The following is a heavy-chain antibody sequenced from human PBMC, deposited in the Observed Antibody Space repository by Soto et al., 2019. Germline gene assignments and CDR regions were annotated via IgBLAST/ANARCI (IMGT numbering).Heavy chain of an antibody. J-gene: IGHJ4*02. CDR2: IYYSGST. CDR3: ARMWHPRNSGLDY. CDR1: GGSISSYY. V-gene: IGHV4-59*01. D-gene: IGHD2-15*01. Sequence: SETLSLTCTVSGGSISSYYWSWIRQPPGKGLEWIGYIYYSGSTNYNPSLKSRVTISVDTSKNQFSLKLSSVTAADTAVYYCARMWHPRNSGLDYWGQGTLVTVSS.